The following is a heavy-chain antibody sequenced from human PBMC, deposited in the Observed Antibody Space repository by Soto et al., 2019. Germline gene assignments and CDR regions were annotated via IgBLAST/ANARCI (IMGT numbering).Heavy chain of an antibody. CDR3: ASISRYSGYDPIEFDY. CDR2: ISYDGSNK. D-gene: IGHD5-12*01. Sequence: HPGGSLRLSCAASGFTFSSYAMHWVRQAPGKGLEWVAVISYDGSNKYYADSVKGRFTISRDNSKNTLYLQMNSLRAEDTAVYYCASISRYSGYDPIEFDYWGQGT. V-gene: IGHV3-30-3*01. J-gene: IGHJ4*02. CDR1: GFTFSSYA.